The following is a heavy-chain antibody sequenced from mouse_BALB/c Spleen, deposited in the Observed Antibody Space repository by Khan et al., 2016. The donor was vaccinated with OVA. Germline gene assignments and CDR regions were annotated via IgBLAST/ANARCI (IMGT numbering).Heavy chain of an antibody. CDR1: GYSITSDYA. J-gene: IGHJ2*02. V-gene: IGHV3-2*02. D-gene: IGHD1-1*01. CDR2: ISYSGNT. Sequence: VQLKESGPGLVKPSQSLSLTCTVTGYSITSDYAWNWIRQFPGNKLEWMGFISYSGNTKYNPYLKSRFSITRDTSKNQFFLQLNSVTTEDTATDYCARVYGGDFDYWGQGTSLTVSS. CDR3: ARVYGGDFDY.